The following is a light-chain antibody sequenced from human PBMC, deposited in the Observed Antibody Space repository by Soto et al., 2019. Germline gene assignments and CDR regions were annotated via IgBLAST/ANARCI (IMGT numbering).Light chain of an antibody. CDR3: QQYGNSLSWT. J-gene: IGKJ1*01. V-gene: IGKV3-20*01. Sequence: VLTNSPGTLSLSPGETATLSCRAIQSVSNIYLGWYQQKPGQAPRLLIFDGSSRATGIPDRFSGSGSGTDFTLTISSLGPEDFAVYYCQQYGNSLSWTFGQGTKVDIK. CDR2: DGS. CDR1: QSVSNIY.